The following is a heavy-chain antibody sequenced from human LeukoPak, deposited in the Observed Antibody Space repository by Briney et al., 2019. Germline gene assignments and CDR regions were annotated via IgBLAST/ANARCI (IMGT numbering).Heavy chain of an antibody. CDR1: GYTFTGYH. J-gene: IGHJ4*02. CDR3: ARDYCSSTSCLFDY. V-gene: IGHV1-2*06. CDR2: INPNSGDT. Sequence: GASVKVSCKASGYTFTGYHMHWVRQAPGQGLEWMGRINPNSGDTNYAQKFRGRVTMTRDTSISTAYMELSRLRSDDTAVYYCARDYCSSTSCLFDYRGQGTLVTVSS. D-gene: IGHD2-2*01.